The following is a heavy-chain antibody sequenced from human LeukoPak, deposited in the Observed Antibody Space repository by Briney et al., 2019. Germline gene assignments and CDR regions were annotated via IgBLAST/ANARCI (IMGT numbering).Heavy chain of an antibody. Sequence: PSGTLSLTCTVSGGSISSSSYYWGWIRQPPGKGLEWIGSIYYSGSTYYNPSLKSRVTISVDTSKNQFSLKLSSVTAADTAVYYCARGSWAPAMTTPPPDFDPWGQGALVTVSS. D-gene: IGHD4-17*01. CDR1: GGSISSSSYY. CDR2: IYYSGST. CDR3: ARGSWAPAMTTPPPDFDP. J-gene: IGHJ5*02. V-gene: IGHV4-39*07.